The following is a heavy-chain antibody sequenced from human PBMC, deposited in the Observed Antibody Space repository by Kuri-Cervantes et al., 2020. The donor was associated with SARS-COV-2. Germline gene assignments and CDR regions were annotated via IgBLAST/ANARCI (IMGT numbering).Heavy chain of an antibody. CDR3: ASPNWEGNFYFY. D-gene: IGHD1-26*01. V-gene: IGHV3-NL1*01. CDR2: ISGSGGST. J-gene: IGHJ4*02. Sequence: GESLKISCAASGFTFSSYGMHWVRQAPGKGLEWVSAISGSGGSTYHADSVKGRFTISRDNAKNTLYLQMNSLRAEDTAVYYCASPNWEGNFYFYWGQGTLVTVSS. CDR1: GFTFSSYG.